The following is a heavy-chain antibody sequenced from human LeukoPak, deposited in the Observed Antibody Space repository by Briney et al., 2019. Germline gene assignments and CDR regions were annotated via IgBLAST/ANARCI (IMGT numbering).Heavy chain of an antibody. Sequence: GGSLRLSYAASGFTFSSYAMSWVRQAPGKGLEWVSLAGWAGGTTFYSDSVRGRFTISRDSGRKSVYLQMNSLTTDDTAFYFCAKELDTMFFDYWGQGALVTVSS. CDR3: AKELDTMFFDY. CDR2: AGWAGGTT. J-gene: IGHJ4*02. CDR1: GFTFSSYA. V-gene: IGHV3-43*01. D-gene: IGHD3-10*02.